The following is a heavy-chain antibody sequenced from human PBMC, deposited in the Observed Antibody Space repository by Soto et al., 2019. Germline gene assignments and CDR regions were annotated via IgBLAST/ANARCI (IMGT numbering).Heavy chain of an antibody. CDR2: TKQDGSEK. Sequence: GGSLRLSCAASGFTFSSYWMSWVRQAPGKGLEWVANTKQDGSEKYYVDSVKGRFTISKDNAKNSLYLQMNSLRAEDTAVYYCARAMYSSSSECFDYWGQGTLVTVSS. J-gene: IGHJ4*02. V-gene: IGHV3-7*03. CDR3: ARAMYSSSSECFDY. D-gene: IGHD6-6*01. CDR1: GFTFSSYW.